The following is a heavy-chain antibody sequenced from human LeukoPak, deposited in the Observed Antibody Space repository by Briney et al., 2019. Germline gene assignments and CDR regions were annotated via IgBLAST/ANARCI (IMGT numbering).Heavy chain of an antibody. J-gene: IGHJ5*02. D-gene: IGHD2-2*01. CDR2: IDPSDSYT. CDR1: GYSFTSYW. Sequence: GESLKISCKGSGYSFTSYWISWVRQMPGKGLEWMGRIDPSDSYTNYSPSFQGHVTISADKSISTAYLQWSSPKASDTAMYYCARGYCSSTSCYVDWFDPWGQGTLVTVSS. V-gene: IGHV5-10-1*01. CDR3: ARGYCSSTSCYVDWFDP.